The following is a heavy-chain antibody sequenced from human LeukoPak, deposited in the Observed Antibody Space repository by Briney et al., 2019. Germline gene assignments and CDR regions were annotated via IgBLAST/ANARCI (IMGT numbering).Heavy chain of an antibody. CDR3: ARHEWGMTNAFDI. CDR1: GGSISSSSYY. D-gene: IGHD2-8*01. Sequence: SETLSLTCTVSGGSISSSSYYWGWIRQPPGKGLEWIGSIYYSGTTYYNPSLKSRVTISVDTSKKQFSLTLRSVTAADTAVYYCARHEWGMTNAFDIWCQGTMVTVFS. J-gene: IGHJ3*02. V-gene: IGHV4-39*01. CDR2: IYYSGTT.